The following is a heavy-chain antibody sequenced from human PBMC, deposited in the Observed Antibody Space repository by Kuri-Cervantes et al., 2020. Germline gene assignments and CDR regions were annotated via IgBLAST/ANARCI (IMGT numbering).Heavy chain of an antibody. CDR1: GFTFSTFA. D-gene: IGHD6-19*01. J-gene: IGHJ4*02. Sequence: GESLKISCSASGFTFSTFAMTWVRQAPGKGLEWVSTISGSGDSTYYADSVKGRFTISRDNSKNTLYLQMNSLRAEDTAVYYCAKGQWLVEFWEDWGQGTLVTVSS. CDR3: AKGQWLVEFWED. V-gene: IGHV3-23*01. CDR2: ISGSGDST.